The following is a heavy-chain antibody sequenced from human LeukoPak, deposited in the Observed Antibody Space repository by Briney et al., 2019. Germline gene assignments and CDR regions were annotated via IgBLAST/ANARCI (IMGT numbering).Heavy chain of an antibody. CDR3: ARVRFLEWLIGPGYFDY. Sequence: ASVKVSCKASGYTFTSYGISWVRQAPGQGLEWMGWISAYNGNTNYAQKLQGRVTMTTDTSTSTAYMELRSLRSDDTAVYYCARVRFLEWLIGPGYFDYWGQGTLVTVSS. J-gene: IGHJ4*02. D-gene: IGHD3-3*01. CDR1: GYTFTSYG. V-gene: IGHV1-18*01. CDR2: ISAYNGNT.